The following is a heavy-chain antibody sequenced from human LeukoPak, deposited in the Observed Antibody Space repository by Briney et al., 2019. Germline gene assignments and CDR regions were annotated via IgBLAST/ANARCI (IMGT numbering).Heavy chain of an antibody. CDR1: GFTFSSYS. J-gene: IGHJ4*02. D-gene: IGHD6-19*01. CDR2: ISSSSSYI. Sequence: GGSLSLSCAASGFTFSSYSMNWVRQAPGKGLEWVSSISSSSSYIYYADSVKGRFTISRDNAKNSLYLQMNSLRAEDTAVYYCARGTAVAGRGFDYWGQGTLVTVSS. CDR3: ARGTAVAGRGFDY. V-gene: IGHV3-21*01.